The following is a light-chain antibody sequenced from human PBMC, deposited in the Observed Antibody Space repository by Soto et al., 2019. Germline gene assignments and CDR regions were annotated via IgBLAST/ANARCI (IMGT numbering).Light chain of an antibody. CDR2: GNS. CDR3: GSWDSSLSAYV. CDR1: SSNIGAGYD. J-gene: IGLJ1*01. V-gene: IGLV1-40*01. Sequence: QSVLTQPPSVSGAPGQRVTISCTGSSSNIGAGYDVHWYQQLPGTAPKVLIYGNSNRPSGVPDRFSGSKSGTSATLGITGFQTGDEADYYCGSWDSSLSAYVFGTGTQLTVL.